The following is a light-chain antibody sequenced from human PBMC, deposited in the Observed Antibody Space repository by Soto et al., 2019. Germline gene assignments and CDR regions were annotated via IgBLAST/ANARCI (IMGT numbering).Light chain of an antibody. V-gene: IGLV2-14*01. J-gene: IGLJ1*01. CDR3: SSYTSTSTYV. Sequence: QSVLTQPASVSGSPGQSITISCTGTSSDVGGYKYVSWYQQYPGKAPKILLYDVSSRPSGVSNRFSGSKSGNTASLTISGLQAEDEGDYYCSSYTSTSTYVFGTGTQLTVL. CDR1: SSDVGGYKY. CDR2: DVS.